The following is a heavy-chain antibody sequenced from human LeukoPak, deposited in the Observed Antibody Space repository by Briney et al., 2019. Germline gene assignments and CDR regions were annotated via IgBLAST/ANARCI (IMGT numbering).Heavy chain of an antibody. CDR2: FSSDGSST. Sequence: GGSLRLSCTASGFTFSSSAMYWVRQAPGKGLEYVSAFSSDGSSTFYADSVKGRFTISRDNSKNMLYLQMSSLRADDTAVYYCVKTLKYYGSGRGLFDSWGQGILVTVSS. CDR1: GFTFSSSA. J-gene: IGHJ4*02. D-gene: IGHD3-10*01. V-gene: IGHV3-64D*06. CDR3: VKTLKYYGSGRGLFDS.